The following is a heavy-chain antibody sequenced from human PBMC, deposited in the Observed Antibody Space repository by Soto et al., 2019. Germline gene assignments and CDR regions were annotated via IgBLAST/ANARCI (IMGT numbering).Heavy chain of an antibody. V-gene: IGHV1-8*01. J-gene: IGHJ4*02. CDR2: MNPNSGNT. CDR1: GYTFTSYD. CDR3: ARGPTYYDFWSGYYRGGYFDY. D-gene: IGHD3-3*01. Sequence: ASVKVSCKASGYTFTSYDINWVRQATGQGLEWMGWMNPNSGNTGYAQKFQGRVTMTRNTSISTAYMELSSLRSEDTAVYYCARGPTYYDFWSGYYRGGYFDYWGQGTLVTVSS.